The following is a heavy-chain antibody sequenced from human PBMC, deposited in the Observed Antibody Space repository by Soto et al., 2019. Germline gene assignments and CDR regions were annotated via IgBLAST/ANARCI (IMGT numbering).Heavy chain of an antibody. CDR3: AKGGGYQLLSYYYYGMDV. CDR2: ISGSGGST. Sequence: PGGSLRLSCAASGFTFSSYAMSWVRQAPGKGLEWVSAISGSGGSTYYADSVKGRFTISRDNSKNTLYLQMNSLRAEDTAVYYCAKGGGYQLLSYYYYGMDVWGQGTTVTVSS. V-gene: IGHV3-23*01. D-gene: IGHD2-2*01. J-gene: IGHJ6*02. CDR1: GFTFSSYA.